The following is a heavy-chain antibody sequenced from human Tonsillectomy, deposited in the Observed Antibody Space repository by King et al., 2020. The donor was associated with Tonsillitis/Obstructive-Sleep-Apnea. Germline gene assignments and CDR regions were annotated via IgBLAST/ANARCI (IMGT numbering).Heavy chain of an antibody. V-gene: IGHV3-43*01. D-gene: IGHD2-15*01. CDR3: AKDMVRGYCSGGSCYTYFDY. CDR2: ISWDGGST. Sequence: VQLVESGGVVVQPGGSLRLPCAASGFTFDEYTMHWVRQAPGKGLEWVSLISWDGGSTYYADSGKGRFTISRDNSKNSLYLQMNSLRTEDTALYYCAKDMVRGYCSGGSCYTYFDYWGQGTLVTVSS. CDR1: GFTFDEYT. J-gene: IGHJ4*02.